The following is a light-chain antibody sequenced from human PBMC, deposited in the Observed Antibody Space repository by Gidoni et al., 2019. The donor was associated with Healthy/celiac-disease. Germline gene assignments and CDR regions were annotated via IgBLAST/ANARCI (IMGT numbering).Light chain of an antibody. CDR3: QAWDSSTYV. CDR2: QDS. J-gene: IGLJ1*01. CDR1: KLGDKY. Sequence: SYELTQPPSVSVSPGQTASITCSGDKLGDKYACWYQQKPGQSPVLVIYQDSKRPSGIPGRFSGSNSGNTATLTICGTQAMDEADYYCQAWDSSTYVFGTGTKVTVL. V-gene: IGLV3-1*01.